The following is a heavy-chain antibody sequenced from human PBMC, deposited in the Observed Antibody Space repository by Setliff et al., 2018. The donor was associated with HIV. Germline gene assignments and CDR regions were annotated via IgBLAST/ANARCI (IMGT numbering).Heavy chain of an antibody. Sequence: PSETLSLTCTVSGGSMSSSSYYWGWIRQTPDKGLEWIGIIYYSGATYYNPSLTSRVTMSVDTSRNQFSLKLRSVTAADTAAYYCARLGYVSGGFYKTPGPYYFDYWGQGALVTVSS. V-gene: IGHV4-39*01. CDR1: GGSMSSSSYY. CDR3: ARLGYVSGGFYKTPGPYYFDY. J-gene: IGHJ4*02. D-gene: IGHD3-10*01. CDR2: IYYSGAT.